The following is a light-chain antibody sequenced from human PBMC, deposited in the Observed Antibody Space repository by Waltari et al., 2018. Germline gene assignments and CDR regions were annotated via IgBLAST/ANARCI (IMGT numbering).Light chain of an antibody. CDR1: SNDVGGYDY. V-gene: IGLV2-8*01. Sequence: QSALTQPPSASGSPGQSVTISCTGTSNDVGGYDYFSWYQQHPGKAPKLLIYEGSKRPSGVPDSFSGSKSGNTASLTVSGLQAEDEADYYCASYGRNKNCLFGTGTKVTVL. CDR3: ASYGRNKNCL. CDR2: EGS. J-gene: IGLJ1*01.